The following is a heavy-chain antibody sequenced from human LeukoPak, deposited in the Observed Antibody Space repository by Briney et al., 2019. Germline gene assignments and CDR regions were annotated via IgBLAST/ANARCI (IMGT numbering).Heavy chain of an antibody. CDR3: AISRQLVANFDY. D-gene: IGHD5-12*01. J-gene: IGHJ4*02. V-gene: IGHV3-21*04. CDR2: ISSSSSYI. Sequence: GGSLRLSCAASGFTFSSYSMNWVRQAPGKGLEWVSSISSSSSYIYYADSVKGRFTISRDNSKNTLYLQMNSLRAEDTAVYYCAISRQLVANFDYWGQGTLVTVSS. CDR1: GFTFSSYS.